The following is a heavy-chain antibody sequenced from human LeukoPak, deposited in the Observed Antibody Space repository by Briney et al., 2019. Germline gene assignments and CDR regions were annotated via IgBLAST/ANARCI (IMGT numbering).Heavy chain of an antibody. Sequence: PSETLSLTCTVSGGSISSYYWSWIRQPPGKGLEWIGYIYYSGSTNYNPSLKSRVTISVDTSKNQFSLKLSSVTAADTAVYYCARIPNSSGWYEVSWYFDYWGLGTLVTVSS. J-gene: IGHJ4*02. CDR2: IYYSGST. V-gene: IGHV4-59*08. D-gene: IGHD6-19*01. CDR3: ARIPNSSGWYEVSWYFDY. CDR1: GGSISSYY.